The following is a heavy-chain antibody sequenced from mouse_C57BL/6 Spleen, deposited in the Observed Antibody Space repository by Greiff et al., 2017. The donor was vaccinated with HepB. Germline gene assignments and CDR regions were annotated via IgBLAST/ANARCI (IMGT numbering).Heavy chain of an antibody. J-gene: IGHJ3*01. V-gene: IGHV1-52*01. Sequence: VQLQQPGAELVRPGSSVKLSCKASGYTFTSYWMHWVKQRPIQGLEWIGNIDPSDSETHYNQKFKDKATLTVDKSSSTAYMQLSSLTSEDSAVYYCARGDYRRSWFAYWGQGTLVTVSA. CDR1: GYTFTSYW. CDR3: ARGDYRRSWFAY. CDR2: IDPSDSET. D-gene: IGHD2-12*01.